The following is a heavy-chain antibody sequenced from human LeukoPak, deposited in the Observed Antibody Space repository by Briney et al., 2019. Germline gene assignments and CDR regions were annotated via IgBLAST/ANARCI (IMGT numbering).Heavy chain of an antibody. Sequence: ASVKVSCKASGYTFTSYYMHWVRQAPGQGLEWMGWINPNSGGTNYAQKFQGRVTMTRDTSISTAYMELSRLRSDDTAVYYCARGGQSGYYYDSSGHDAFDIWGQGTMVTVSS. CDR1: GYTFTSYY. D-gene: IGHD3-22*01. J-gene: IGHJ3*02. CDR2: INPNSGGT. V-gene: IGHV1-2*02. CDR3: ARGGQSGYYYDSSGHDAFDI.